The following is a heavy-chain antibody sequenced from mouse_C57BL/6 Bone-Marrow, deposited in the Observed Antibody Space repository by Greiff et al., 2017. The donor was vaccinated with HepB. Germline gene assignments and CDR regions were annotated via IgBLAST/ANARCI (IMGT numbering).Heavy chain of an antibody. CDR2: IHPNSGST. CDR3: ASPLYYDYAMDY. Sequence: VQLQESGAELVKPGASVKLSCKASGYTFTSYWMHWVKQRPGQGLEWIGMIHPNSGSTNYNEKFKSKATLTVDKSSSTAYMQLSSLTSEDSAVYYCASPLYYDYAMDYWGQGTSVTVSS. J-gene: IGHJ4*01. CDR1: GYTFTSYW. D-gene: IGHD1-1*02. V-gene: IGHV1-64*01.